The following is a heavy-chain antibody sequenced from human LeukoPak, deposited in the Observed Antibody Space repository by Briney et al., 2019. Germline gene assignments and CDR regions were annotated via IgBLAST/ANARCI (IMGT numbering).Heavy chain of an antibody. V-gene: IGHV1-8*01. Sequence: ASVKVSCKASGYTFTSYDINWVRQATGQGLEWMGWMNPNSGNTGYAQKLQGRVTMTTDTSTSTAYMELRSLRSDDTAVYYCARERSYSYDRKGSVDYWGQGTLVTVSS. CDR2: MNPNSGNT. CDR1: GYTFTSYD. D-gene: IGHD5-18*01. J-gene: IGHJ4*02. CDR3: ARERSYSYDRKGSVDY.